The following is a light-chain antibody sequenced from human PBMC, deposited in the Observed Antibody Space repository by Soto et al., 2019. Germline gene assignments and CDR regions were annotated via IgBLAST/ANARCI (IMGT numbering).Light chain of an antibody. V-gene: IGKV3-20*01. CDR2: GAS. Sequence: EIVLTQSPGALSLSPGERAALSCRASQSVTDRYLAWYQQKPGQAPRLLIYGASKRATGIPDRFSGSGSGTDFTLTISRLEPEDFAVYYCQQYSPPITFGQGTRLVIK. CDR3: QQYSPPIT. J-gene: IGKJ5*01. CDR1: QSVTDRY.